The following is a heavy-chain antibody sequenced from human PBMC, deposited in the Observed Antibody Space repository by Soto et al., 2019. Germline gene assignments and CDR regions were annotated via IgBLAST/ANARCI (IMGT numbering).Heavy chain of an antibody. Sequence: GGSLRLSCAASGFTFSSYSMNWVRQAPGKGLEWVSYISSSSSTIYYADSVKGRFTISRDNAKNSLYLQMNSLRDEDTAVYYCARVKNSGSYYNPDYWGQGTLVTVSS. D-gene: IGHD1-26*01. J-gene: IGHJ4*02. CDR1: GFTFSSYS. CDR3: ARVKNSGSYYNPDY. V-gene: IGHV3-48*02. CDR2: ISSSSSTI.